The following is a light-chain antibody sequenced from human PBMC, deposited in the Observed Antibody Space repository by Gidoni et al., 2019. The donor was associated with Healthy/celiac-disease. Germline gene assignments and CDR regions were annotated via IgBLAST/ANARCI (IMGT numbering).Light chain of an antibody. J-gene: IGLJ1*01. CDR1: SSDVGGYNY. Sequence: QSALTPPPSASGSPGQSVTISCTGTSSDVGGYNYVSWYQQHQGKAPKLMIYEVSKRPSGVPDRFSGSKSGNTASLTVSGLQAEDEADYYCSSYAGSNNYVFGTGTKVTVL. CDR2: EVS. CDR3: SSYAGSNNYV. V-gene: IGLV2-8*01.